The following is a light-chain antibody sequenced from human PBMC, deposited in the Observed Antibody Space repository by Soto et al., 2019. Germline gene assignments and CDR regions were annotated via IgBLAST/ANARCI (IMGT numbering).Light chain of an antibody. V-gene: IGKV3-15*01. Sequence: EIVMTQSPATLSVSPGERATLSCRASQSVSSNLAWYQQKPGQAPRLLIYGASTRATGIPARFSGSGSGKEFTLTNSSLQAEDFAVYYCQQYNNWPPAFGGGTKVEIK. CDR2: GAS. CDR1: QSVSSN. CDR3: QQYNNWPPA. J-gene: IGKJ4*01.